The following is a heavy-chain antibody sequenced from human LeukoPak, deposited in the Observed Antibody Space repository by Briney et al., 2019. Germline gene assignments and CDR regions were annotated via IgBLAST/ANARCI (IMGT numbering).Heavy chain of an antibody. V-gene: IGHV1-18*01. CDR2: ISGNGDNT. D-gene: IGHD4-17*01. J-gene: IGHJ4*02. Sequence: GASVKVSCKASGYTYTTYGISWVRQAPGQGLEWMGWISGNGDNTKYVQELQGRVTMTTDTSTSTAYMDLRSLRSDDTAIYYCARVHGYYIGLYYFDYWGQGTLITVSS. CDR1: GYTYTTYG. CDR3: ARVHGYYIGLYYFDY.